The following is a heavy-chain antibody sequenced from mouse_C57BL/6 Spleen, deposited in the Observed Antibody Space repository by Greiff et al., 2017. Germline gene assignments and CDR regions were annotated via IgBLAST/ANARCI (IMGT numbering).Heavy chain of an antibody. CDR3: ARRPLLDH. D-gene: IGHD1-1*01. V-gene: IGHV1-4*01. CDR2: INPSSGYT. CDR1: GYTFTSYT. J-gene: IGHJ2*01. Sequence: VKLMESGAELARPGASVKMSCKASGYTFTSYTMHWVKQRPGQGLEWIGYINPSSGYTKYNQKFKDKATLTADKSSSTAYMQLSSLTSEDSAVYYCARRPLLDHWGQGTTRTVSS.